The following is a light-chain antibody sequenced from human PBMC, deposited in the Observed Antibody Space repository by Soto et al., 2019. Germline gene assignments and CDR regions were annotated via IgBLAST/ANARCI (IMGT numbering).Light chain of an antibody. CDR1: QSISTW. Sequence: DIQMTQSPSTLSASVGDRVTITCRASQSISTWLAWYQPKPGKAPKLLIYKASNLEGGVPSRFSGSGSGKEFTITINSLQPDDFATYYCQQYNTYPLSFGGGTTVEIK. J-gene: IGKJ4*01. V-gene: IGKV1-5*03. CDR3: QQYNTYPLS. CDR2: KAS.